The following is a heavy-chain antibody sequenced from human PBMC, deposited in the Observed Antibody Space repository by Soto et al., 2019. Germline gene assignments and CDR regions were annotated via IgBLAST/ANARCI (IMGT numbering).Heavy chain of an antibody. CDR2: IYYSGGT. V-gene: IGHV4-31*03. CDR1: GGSISSGGYY. CDR3: ARDSVVRGGGMDV. J-gene: IGHJ6*02. Sequence: QVQLQESGPGLAKPSQTLSLTCTVSGGSISSGGYYWSWIRQHPGKGLEWIGYIYYSGGTYYNPSLRSRVTISVDTSKNQFSLKLSSVTAADTAVYYCARDSVVRGGGMDVWGQGTTVTVSS. D-gene: IGHD3-10*01.